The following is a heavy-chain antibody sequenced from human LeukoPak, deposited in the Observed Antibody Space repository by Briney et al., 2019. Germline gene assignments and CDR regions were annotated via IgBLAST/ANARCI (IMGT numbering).Heavy chain of an antibody. V-gene: IGHV4-39*07. CDR2: IYYSGST. CDR3: ATSIAVAGTSGAFDI. J-gene: IGHJ3*02. D-gene: IGHD6-19*01. Sequence: SETLSLTCTVSGGSISSSSYYWGWIRQPPGKGLEWIGSIYYSGSTYYNPSLKSRVTISVDTPKNQFSLKLSSVTAADTAVYYCATSIAVAGTSGAFDIWGQGTMVTVSS. CDR1: GGSISSSSYY.